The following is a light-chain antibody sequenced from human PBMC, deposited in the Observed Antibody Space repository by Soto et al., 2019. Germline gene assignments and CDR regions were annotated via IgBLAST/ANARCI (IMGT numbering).Light chain of an antibody. CDR1: QSVSSN. CDR3: QQYNNWPRT. J-gene: IGKJ1*01. CDR2: GAS. Sequence: EIVMTQSPATLPVSPGERATLSCRASQSVSSNLAWYQQKPGQAPRLLFYGASTRATRIPARFSGSGSGTEFTLTISSLQSEDFAVYYCQQYNNWPRTFGQGTKV. V-gene: IGKV3-15*01.